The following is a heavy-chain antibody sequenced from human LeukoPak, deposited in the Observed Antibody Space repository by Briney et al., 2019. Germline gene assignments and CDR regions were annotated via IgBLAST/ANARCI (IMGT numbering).Heavy chain of an antibody. D-gene: IGHD6-19*01. V-gene: IGHV3-30*02. CDR2: IRYDGSNK. CDR3: AKEPYSSGWYVSEPHDY. J-gene: IGHJ4*02. Sequence: GGSLTLSCAASGFTFSSYGMHWVRQAPGKGREWVAFIRYDGSNKYYADSVKGRFTISRDNSKNTLYLQMNSLRAEDTAVYYCAKEPYSSGWYVSEPHDYWGQGTLVTVSS. CDR1: GFTFSSYG.